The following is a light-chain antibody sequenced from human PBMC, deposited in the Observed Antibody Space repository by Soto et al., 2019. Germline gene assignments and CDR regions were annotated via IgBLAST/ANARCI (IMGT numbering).Light chain of an antibody. CDR2: AAS. V-gene: IGKV1-39*01. CDR3: QQRYSTRWT. J-gene: IGKJ1*01. CDR1: QSISSY. Sequence: DIQMTQSPSSLSASVGDRVTITCRASQSISSYLNWYQQKPGKAPKLLIYAASSLQSGVPSRFSSSGSGTDVTLTISSLQPEDFATYYCQQRYSTRWTFGQGTKVEIK.